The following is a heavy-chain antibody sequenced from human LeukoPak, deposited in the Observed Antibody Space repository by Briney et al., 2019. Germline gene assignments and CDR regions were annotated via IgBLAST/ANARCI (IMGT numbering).Heavy chain of an antibody. J-gene: IGHJ4*02. CDR2: ISGSGGST. V-gene: IGHV3-23*01. Sequence: GGSLRLSCAASEFTFSSYGMSWVRQAPGKGLEWVSAISGSGGSTYYADSVKGRFTISRDNSKNTLYLQMNSLRAEDTAVYYCARETSGAWDYWGQGTLVTVSS. CDR3: ARETSGAWDY. D-gene: IGHD1-26*01. CDR1: EFTFSSYG.